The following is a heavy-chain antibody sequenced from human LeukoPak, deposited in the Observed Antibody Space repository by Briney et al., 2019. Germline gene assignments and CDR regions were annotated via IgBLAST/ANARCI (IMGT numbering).Heavy chain of an antibody. J-gene: IGHJ4*02. CDR2: ISGSGGST. D-gene: IGHD6-19*01. CDR1: GFTFSSYA. CDR3: AKVLWRVAVASFDY. V-gene: IGHV3-23*01. Sequence: GGSLRLSCAASGFTFSSYAMSRVLQAPGKGLEWVSAISGSGGSTYYADSVKGRFTISRDNSKNTLYLQMNSLRAEDTAVYYCAKVLWRVAVASFDYWGQGTLVTVSS.